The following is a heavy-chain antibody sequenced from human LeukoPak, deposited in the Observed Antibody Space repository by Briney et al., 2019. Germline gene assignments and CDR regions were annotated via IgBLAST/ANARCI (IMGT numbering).Heavy chain of an antibody. CDR3: ARDLLTGGWYDRPPDY. D-gene: IGHD6-19*01. J-gene: IGHJ4*02. CDR2: ISAYNGNT. V-gene: IGHV1-18*01. CDR1: GYTFTSYG. Sequence: ASVKVSCKASGYTFTSYGISLVRQAPGQGLEWMGWISAYNGNTNYAQKLQGRVTMTIYTATSTAYMELRSLRSHDTAVYSCARDLLTGGWYDRPPDYWGQGTLVTVSS.